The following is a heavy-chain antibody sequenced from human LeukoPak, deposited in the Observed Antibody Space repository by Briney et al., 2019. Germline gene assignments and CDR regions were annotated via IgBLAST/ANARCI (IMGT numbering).Heavy chain of an antibody. D-gene: IGHD3-9*01. V-gene: IGHV3-30*18. CDR1: GFTFSSYG. CDR3: AKSRDWFSNWFDP. J-gene: IGHJ5*02. Sequence: GGSLRLSCAASGFTFSSYGMHWLRKAPGKGLELVAIISYDGSNKYYADSVKGRFTISRDNSKNTLYLQMNSLRAEDTAVYYCAKSRDWFSNWFDPWGQGTLVTVSS. CDR2: ISYDGSNK.